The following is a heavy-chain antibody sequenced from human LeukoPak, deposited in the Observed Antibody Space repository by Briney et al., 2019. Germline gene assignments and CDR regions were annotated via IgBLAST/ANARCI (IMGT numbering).Heavy chain of an antibody. CDR2: IYHSGHI. D-gene: IGHD1-7*01. J-gene: IGHJ1*01. V-gene: IGHV4-59*04. CDR1: GGSISSYY. Sequence: SETLSLTCTVSGGSISSYYWTWIRQPPGKGLEWIGNIYHSGHIYYNPSLKSRVTISLDTSKNQFSLKLSSVTAADAAVYYCARVEGTMGWSEHFLHWGQGTLVTVSS. CDR3: ARVEGTMGWSEHFLH.